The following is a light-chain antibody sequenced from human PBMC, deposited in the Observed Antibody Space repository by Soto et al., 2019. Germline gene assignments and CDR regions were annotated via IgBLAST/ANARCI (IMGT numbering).Light chain of an antibody. V-gene: IGLV2-14*01. CDR3: SSYTSSSTLAYV. CDR2: EVS. Sequence: QSALTQPASVSGSPGQSITISCTGTSSDVGGYNYVSWDQQHPGKAPKLMIYEVSNRPSGVSNRFSGSKAGNTASLTISGLQAEDEADYYCSSYTSSSTLAYVFGTGTKVTVL. CDR1: SSDVGGYNY. J-gene: IGLJ1*01.